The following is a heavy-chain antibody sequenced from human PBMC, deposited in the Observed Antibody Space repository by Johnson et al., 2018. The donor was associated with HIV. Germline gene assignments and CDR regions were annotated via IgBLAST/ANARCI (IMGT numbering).Heavy chain of an antibody. V-gene: IGHV3-53*01. CDR3: AKVRRMDAFDI. CDR1: GFTVSSNY. CDR2: IYSGDST. Sequence: VQLVESGGGLIKPGGSLRLSCAASGFTVSSNYMSWVRQAPGKGLEWVSVIYSGDSTYYADSVKGRFTISRDNSKNTLYLQMNSLRAEDTAVYYCAKVRRMDAFDIWGQGTMVTVSS. J-gene: IGHJ3*02. D-gene: IGHD2/OR15-2a*01.